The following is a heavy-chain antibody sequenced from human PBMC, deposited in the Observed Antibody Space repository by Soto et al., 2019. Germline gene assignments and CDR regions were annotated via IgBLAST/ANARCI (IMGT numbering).Heavy chain of an antibody. CDR2: ISGSGGST. Sequence: EVQLLESGGGLVQPGGSLRLSCAASGFTFSSYAMSWVRQAPGKGLEWVSAISGSGGSTYYADSVNGRFTISRDNSKNTLYLQMNSLRAEDTAVYYCAKDDCSGGSCYAIGWFDPWGQGTLVTVSS. CDR1: GFTFSSYA. CDR3: AKDDCSGGSCYAIGWFDP. J-gene: IGHJ5*02. V-gene: IGHV3-23*01. D-gene: IGHD2-15*01.